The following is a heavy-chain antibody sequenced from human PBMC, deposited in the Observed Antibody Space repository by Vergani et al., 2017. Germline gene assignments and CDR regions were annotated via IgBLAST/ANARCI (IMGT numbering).Heavy chain of an antibody. CDR2: IYYSGST. CDR3: ARDRVGAVNWFDP. V-gene: IGHV4-59*01. J-gene: IGHJ5*02. Sequence: QVQLQESGPGLVKPSETLSLTCTVSGGSISSYYWSWIRQPPGKGLEWIGYIYYSGSTNYNPSLKSRVTISVDTSKNQFSRKLSSVTAADTAVYYCARDRVGAVNWFDPWGQGTLVTVSS. D-gene: IGHD1-26*01. CDR1: GGSISSYY.